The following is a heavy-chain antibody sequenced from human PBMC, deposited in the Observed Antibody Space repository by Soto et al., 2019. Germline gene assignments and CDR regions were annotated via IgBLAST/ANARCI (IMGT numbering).Heavy chain of an antibody. CDR3: ARGPRDTIFGVVIILDY. Sequence: PGGSLRLSCAASGFTFSSYAMHWVRQAPGKGLEWVAVISYDGSNKYYADSVKGRFTISRDNSKNTLYLQMNSLRAEDTAVYYCARGPRDTIFGVVIILDYWGQGTLVTVSS. CDR1: GFTFSSYA. J-gene: IGHJ4*02. CDR2: ISYDGSNK. V-gene: IGHV3-30-3*01. D-gene: IGHD3-3*01.